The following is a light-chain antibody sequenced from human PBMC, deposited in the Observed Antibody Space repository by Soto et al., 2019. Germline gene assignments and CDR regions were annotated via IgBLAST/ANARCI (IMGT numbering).Light chain of an antibody. Sequence: EIVMTQSPASLCVSPGERATLSCRASQTISSDLAWYQQTPGQAPRLLVYGASSRATGVPARFSGSGSGIEFTLTISSLQSEDLAVYYCQQYNKWPGTFGQGTKVDI. CDR1: QTISSD. J-gene: IGKJ2*01. V-gene: IGKV3-15*01. CDR2: GAS. CDR3: QQYNKWPGT.